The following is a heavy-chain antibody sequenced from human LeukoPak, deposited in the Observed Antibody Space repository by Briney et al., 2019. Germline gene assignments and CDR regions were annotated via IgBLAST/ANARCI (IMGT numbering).Heavy chain of an antibody. CDR3: ARQQQLVLGDWFDP. CDR1: GYTFTGYY. CDR2: INPNSGNT. Sequence: ASVKVSCKASGYTFTGYYMHWEGQAPGQGLEWMGWINPNSGNTGYAQKFQGRVTITRNTSISTAYMELSSLRSEDTAVYYCARQQQLVLGDWFDPWGQGTLVTVSS. V-gene: IGHV1-8*03. D-gene: IGHD6-13*01. J-gene: IGHJ5*02.